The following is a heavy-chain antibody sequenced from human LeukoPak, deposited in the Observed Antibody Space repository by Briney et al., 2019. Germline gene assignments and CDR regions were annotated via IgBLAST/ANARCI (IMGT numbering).Heavy chain of an antibody. D-gene: IGHD1-26*01. CDR3: ARDGKEYYFDY. CDR1: GYTFTNYY. Sequence: ASVKVSCKASGYTFTNYYIHWVRQAPGQGLEWMGLINPGGDNTNYAQNFQGRVTMTRDTSASTVYMELSSLRSEDTAVYYCARDGKEYYFDYWGQGTLVTVSS. CDR2: INPGGDNT. J-gene: IGHJ4*02. V-gene: IGHV1-46*01.